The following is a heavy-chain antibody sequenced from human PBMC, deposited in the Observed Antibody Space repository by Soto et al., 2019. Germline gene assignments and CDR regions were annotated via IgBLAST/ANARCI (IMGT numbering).Heavy chain of an antibody. CDR3: VRQGGYGGYAVDY. CDR2: IYYSGST. J-gene: IGHJ4*02. Sequence: QVQLQESGPGLVTPSETLSLTCTVSGGSISSYYWSWIRQPPGKGLEWIGYIYYSGSTKYNPSLKRRVXXSXNXXKNQFPLKLGSGAAAGTGGDYCVRQGGYGGYAVDYWGQGTLVTVSS. D-gene: IGHD5-12*01. V-gene: IGHV4-59*08. CDR1: GGSISSYY.